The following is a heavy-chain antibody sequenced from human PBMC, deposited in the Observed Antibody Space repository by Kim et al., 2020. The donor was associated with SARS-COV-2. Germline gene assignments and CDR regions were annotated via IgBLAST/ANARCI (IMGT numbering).Heavy chain of an antibody. J-gene: IGHJ4*02. Sequence: GGSLRLSCAVSGFTFSGYAMIWVRQAPGKRLEWVSSISASGGTIYYADSVKGQFTISRDNSKNTLYLQMNSLRAEDTAVYYCAKDFRSFDYWGQGTLVTVSS. CDR1: GFTFSGYA. CDR2: ISASGGTI. V-gene: IGHV3-23*01. CDR3: AKDFRSFDY. D-gene: IGHD3-10*01.